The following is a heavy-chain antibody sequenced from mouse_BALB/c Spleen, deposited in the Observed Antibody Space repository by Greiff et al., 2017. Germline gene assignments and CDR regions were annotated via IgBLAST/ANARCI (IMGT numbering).Heavy chain of an antibody. D-gene: IGHD1-1*01. J-gene: IGHJ2*01. CDR3: ARIYYGSRGRDYFDY. V-gene: IGHV3-2*02. CDR2: ISYSGST. Sequence: VQLKQSGPGLVKPSQSLSLTCTVTGYSITSDYAWNWIRQFPGNKLEWMGYISYSGSTSYNPSLKSRISITRDTSKNQFFLQLNSVTTEDTATYYCARIYYGSRGRDYFDYWGQGTTLTVSS. CDR1: GYSITSDYA.